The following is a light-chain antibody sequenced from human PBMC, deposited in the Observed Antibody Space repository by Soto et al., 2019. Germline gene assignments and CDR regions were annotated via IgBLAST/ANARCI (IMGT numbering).Light chain of an antibody. V-gene: IGKV1-5*01. J-gene: IGKJ1*01. CDR3: QQYNSYTWT. CDR1: QSISSW. CDR2: DAP. Sequence: IQMTQSPSTLSASVGDRVTITCRASQSISSWLAWYQQKPGKAPKLLIYDAPSLESGVPSRFSGSGSGTEFTLTISSLQPDDFATYYCQQYNSYTWTFGQGTKVDNK.